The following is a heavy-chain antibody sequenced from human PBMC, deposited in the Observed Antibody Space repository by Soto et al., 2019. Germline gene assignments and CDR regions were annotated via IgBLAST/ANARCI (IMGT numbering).Heavy chain of an antibody. V-gene: IGHV4-30-2*01. J-gene: IGHJ5*02. CDR2: IYHSGST. D-gene: IGHD2-2*01. CDR3: ARVVVPAAIRGCNWFDP. CDR1: GGSIGSGGYS. Sequence: SETLSLTCAVSGGSIGSGGYSWSWIRQPPGKGLEWIGYIYHSGSTYYNPSLKSRVTISVDRSKNQFSLKLSSVTAADTAVYYCARVVVPAAIRGCNWFDPWGQGTLVTVSS.